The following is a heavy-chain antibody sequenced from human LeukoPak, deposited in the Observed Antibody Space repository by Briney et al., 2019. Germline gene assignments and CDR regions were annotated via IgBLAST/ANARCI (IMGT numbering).Heavy chain of an antibody. CDR1: GGSISSGGYY. V-gene: IGHV4-31*03. Sequence: PSQTLSLTCTVSGGSISSGGYYWSWIRQHPGKGLEWIGYIYYSGSTYYNPSLKSRVTISVDTSKNQFSLKLSSMTAADTAVYYCASSYDSSPGDAFDIWGQGTMVTVSS. D-gene: IGHD3-22*01. CDR3: ASSYDSSPGDAFDI. J-gene: IGHJ3*02. CDR2: IYYSGST.